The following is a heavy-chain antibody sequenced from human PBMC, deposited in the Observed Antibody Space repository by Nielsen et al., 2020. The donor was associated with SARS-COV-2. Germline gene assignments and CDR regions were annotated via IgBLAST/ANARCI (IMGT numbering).Heavy chain of an antibody. D-gene: IGHD3-10*01. CDR3: ATDSGYYGSGSRHYYYYGMDV. V-gene: IGHV1-3*01. Sequence: ASVKVSCKASGYTFTSYAMHWVRQAPGQRLEWMGWINAGNGNTKYSQKFQGRVTITKDTSASTAYMELSSLRSEDTAVYYCATDSGYYGSGSRHYYYYGMDVWGQGTTVTVSS. CDR1: GYTFTSYA. CDR2: INAGNGNT. J-gene: IGHJ6*02.